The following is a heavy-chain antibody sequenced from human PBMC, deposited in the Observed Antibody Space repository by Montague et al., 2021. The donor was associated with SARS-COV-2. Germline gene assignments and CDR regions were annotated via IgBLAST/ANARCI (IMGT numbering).Heavy chain of an antibody. D-gene: IGHD6-13*01. Sequence: SLRLSCAASGFTFSSYAMSWVRQAPGKGLEWVSVIHNGDGNTYYGDSVMGRFTISRDNSKNTLYLQMNSLRAEDTAVYYCAKAYSSSWWNWFDPWGQGTLVTVSS. CDR1: GFTFSSYA. CDR2: IHNGDGNT. CDR3: AKAYSSSWWNWFDP. V-gene: IGHV3-23*03. J-gene: IGHJ5*02.